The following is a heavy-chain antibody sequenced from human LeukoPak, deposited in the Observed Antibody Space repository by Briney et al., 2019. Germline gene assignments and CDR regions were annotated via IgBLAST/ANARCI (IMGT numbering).Heavy chain of an antibody. Sequence: GGSLRLSCAASGFTFSSYWMSWVRQAPGKGLEWVSYISNNSSAIYYADSVKGRFTISRDNSKNALYLQMNSLTSEDTALYSCAKESEEEQLLGEAMFDHWGRGTLLTVSS. J-gene: IGHJ2*01. CDR1: GFTFSSYW. V-gene: IGHV3-48*04. CDR2: ISNNSSAI. D-gene: IGHD1-26*01. CDR3: AKESEEEQLLGEAMFDH.